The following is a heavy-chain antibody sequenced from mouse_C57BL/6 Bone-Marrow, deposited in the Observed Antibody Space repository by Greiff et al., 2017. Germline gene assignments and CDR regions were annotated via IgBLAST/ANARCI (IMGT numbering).Heavy chain of an antibody. CDR2: IYPGSGST. CDR3: ARDYDYDGWYFDV. J-gene: IGHJ1*03. D-gene: IGHD2-4*01. CDR1: GYTFTSYW. V-gene: IGHV1-55*01. Sequence: VQLQQSGAELVKPGASVKMSCKASGYTFTSYWLTWVKPRPGQGLEWIGDIYPGSGSTNYNEKFKSKATLTVATSSSTAYMQLSSLTSEASAVYYCARDYDYDGWYFDVWGTGTTVTVSS.